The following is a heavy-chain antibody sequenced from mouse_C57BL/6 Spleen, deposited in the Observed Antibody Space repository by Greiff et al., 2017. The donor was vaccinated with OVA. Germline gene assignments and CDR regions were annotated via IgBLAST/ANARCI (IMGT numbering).Heavy chain of an antibody. D-gene: IGHD2-4*01. CDR1: GYTFTSYW. CDR2: IDPSDSYT. CDR3: ARRTDYGYAMDY. V-gene: IGHV1-59*01. J-gene: IGHJ4*01. Sequence: VQLQQPGAELVRPGTSVKLSCKASGYTFTSYWMHWVKQRPGQGLEWIGVIDPSDSYTNYNQKFKGKATLTVDTSSSTAYMQLSSLTSEDSAVYYCARRTDYGYAMDYWGQGTSVTVSS.